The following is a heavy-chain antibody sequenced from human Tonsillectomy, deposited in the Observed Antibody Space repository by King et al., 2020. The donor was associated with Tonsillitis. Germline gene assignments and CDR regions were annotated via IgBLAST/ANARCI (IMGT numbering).Heavy chain of an antibody. CDR2: IDPSDSYT. J-gene: IGHJ4*02. CDR1: GYSFTNYW. V-gene: IGHV5-10-1*01. CDR3: AITYTAGGYSLYYFDY. D-gene: IGHD3-10*01. Sequence: VQLVQSGAEVKKPGESLRISCKGSGYSFTNYWISWVRQMPGKGLEWMGRIDPSDSYTNYSPSFQGHVTISAAKSISTAYLQWSSLKPSDTAMYYCAITYTAGGYSLYYFDYSGQGTLGTVSS.